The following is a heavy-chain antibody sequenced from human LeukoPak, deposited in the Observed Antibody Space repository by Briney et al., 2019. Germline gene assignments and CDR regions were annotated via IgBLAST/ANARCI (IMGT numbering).Heavy chain of an antibody. D-gene: IGHD5-18*01. CDR3: ATARIVYSYETFDY. V-gene: IGHV3-21*01. J-gene: IGHJ4*02. CDR1: VFTFSSYI. CDR2: ISSSSSYI. Sequence: GGSLRLSCAASVFTFSSYIRNWVRQAPGKGLEWVSSISSSSSYIYYADSVKGRFTISRDNAKNSLYLQMNSLRAEDTAVYYCATARIVYSYETFDYWGQGTLVTVSS.